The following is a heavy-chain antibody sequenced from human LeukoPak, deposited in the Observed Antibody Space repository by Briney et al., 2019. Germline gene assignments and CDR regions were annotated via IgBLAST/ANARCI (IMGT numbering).Heavy chain of an antibody. D-gene: IGHD6-6*01. Sequence: ASVKVSCKASGGTFSSYAISWVRQAPGQGLEWMGGIIPIFGTANYAQKFQGRVTITADESTSTAYMELSSLRSEDTAVYYCARGVEYSSSSGFDYWGQGTLVTVSS. J-gene: IGHJ4*02. CDR2: IIPIFGTA. CDR3: ARGVEYSSSSGFDY. V-gene: IGHV1-69*13. CDR1: GGTFSSYA.